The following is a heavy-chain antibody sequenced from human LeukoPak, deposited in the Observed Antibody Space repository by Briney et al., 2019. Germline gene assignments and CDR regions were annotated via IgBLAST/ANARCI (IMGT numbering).Heavy chain of an antibody. D-gene: IGHD2-2*01. CDR1: GFTFSSYA. CDR3: AKDGCRITSCHVLVDP. CDR2: VSYDGSNK. J-gene: IGHJ5*02. V-gene: IGHV3-30*18. Sequence: GGSLRLSCSASGFTFSSYAMHWVRQAPGKGLEWVAVVSYDGSNKYFADSAKGRFTISRDNSKNTLYLLMNGLRAEDTAVYYCAKDGCRITSCHVLVDPWGQGTLVTVSS.